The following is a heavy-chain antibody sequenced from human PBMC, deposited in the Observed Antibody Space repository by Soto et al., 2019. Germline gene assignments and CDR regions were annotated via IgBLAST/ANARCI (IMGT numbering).Heavy chain of an antibody. Sequence: GGSLRLSCAASGFTFSSYSMNWVRQAPGKGLEWVSYISSSSSTIYYADSVKGRFTISRDNAKNSLYLQMNSLRDGDTAVYYCAREAPMVRALYGMDVWGQGTTVTVSS. J-gene: IGHJ6*02. CDR2: ISSSSSTI. CDR1: GFTFSSYS. D-gene: IGHD3-10*01. CDR3: AREAPMVRALYGMDV. V-gene: IGHV3-48*02.